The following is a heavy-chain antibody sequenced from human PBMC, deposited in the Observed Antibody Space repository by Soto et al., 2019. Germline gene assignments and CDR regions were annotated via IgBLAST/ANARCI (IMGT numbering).Heavy chain of an antibody. V-gene: IGHV3-23*01. CDR2: ISGSGSNT. Sequence: PGGSLRLSCAASGFTFSNYAMNWVRQAPGKGLEWVSGISGSGSNTHYADSVKGRFTISRDNSKNTLYLQMNSLTAEDTAKYYCAKVDTLTAPYYYLDVWGKGTTVTVSS. J-gene: IGHJ6*03. CDR3: AKVDTLTAPYYYLDV. D-gene: IGHD4-4*01. CDR1: GFTFSNYA.